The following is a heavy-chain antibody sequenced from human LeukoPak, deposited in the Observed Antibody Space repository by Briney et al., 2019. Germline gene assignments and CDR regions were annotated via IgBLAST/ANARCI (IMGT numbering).Heavy chain of an antibody. J-gene: IGHJ6*02. CDR3: AKEGRFGELPNYYYGIDV. V-gene: IGHV3-30*18. D-gene: IGHD3-10*01. CDR2: ISYDGSNK. CDR1: GFTFSSYG. Sequence: QPGRSLRLSCAASGFTFSSYGMHWVRQAPGKGLEWVVVISYDGSNKYYADSVKGRFTISRDNSKNTLYLQMNSLRAEDTAVYYCAKEGRFGELPNYYYGIDVWGQGTTVTVSS.